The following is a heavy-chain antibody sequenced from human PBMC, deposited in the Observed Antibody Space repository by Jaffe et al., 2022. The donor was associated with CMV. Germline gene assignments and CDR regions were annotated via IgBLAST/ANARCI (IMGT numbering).Heavy chain of an antibody. J-gene: IGHJ5*02. V-gene: IGHV4-34*01. CDR3: ARFTMIVVVIKGGWFDP. D-gene: IGHD3-22*01. CDR2: INHSGST. Sequence: QVQLQQWGAGLLKPSETLSLTCAVYGGSFSGYYWSWIRQPPGKGLEWIGEINHSGSTNYNPSLKSRVTISVDTSKNQFSLKLSSVTAADTAVYYCARFTMIVVVIKGGWFDPWGQGTLVTVSS. CDR1: GGSFSGYY.